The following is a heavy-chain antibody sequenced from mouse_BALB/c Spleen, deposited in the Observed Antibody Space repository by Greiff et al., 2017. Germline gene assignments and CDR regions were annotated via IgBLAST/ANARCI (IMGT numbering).Heavy chain of an antibody. CDR1: GYTFSSYW. J-gene: IGHJ4*01. D-gene: IGHD1-2*01. V-gene: IGHV1-9*01. CDR3: ARAPSSLSYAMDY. CDR2: ILPGSGST. Sequence: VQLQQSGAELMKPGASVKISCKATGYTFSSYWIEWVKQRPGHGLEWIGEILPGSGSTNYNEKFKGKATFTADTSSNTAYMQLSSLTSEDSAVYYCARAPSSLSYAMDYWGQGTSVTVSS.